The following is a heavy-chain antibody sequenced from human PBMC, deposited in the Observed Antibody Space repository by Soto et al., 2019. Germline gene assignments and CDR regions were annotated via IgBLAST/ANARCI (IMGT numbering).Heavy chain of an antibody. CDR2: IYSGGGA. D-gene: IGHD2-2*01. J-gene: IGHJ4*02. CDR3: ARGSTRPWFDY. Sequence: PGGSLRLSCAASGFTVSSNYMSWVRQAPGKGLEWVSLIYSGGGAYYADSVKGRFTISRDNSKTTLFLQMNSLRAEDTAVYYCARGSTRPWFDYWGQGTLVTVSS. CDR1: GFTVSSNY. V-gene: IGHV3-53*01.